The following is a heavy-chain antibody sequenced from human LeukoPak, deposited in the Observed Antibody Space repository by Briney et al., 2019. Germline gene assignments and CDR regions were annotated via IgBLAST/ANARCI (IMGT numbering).Heavy chain of an antibody. CDR1: GFTFSGYG. D-gene: IGHD3-10*01. CDR3: ARVGAKGGWYFDL. CDR2: ISSGGSYM. Sequence: GGSLRLSCAASGFTFSGYGMNWVRQAPGKGLEWVSSISSGGSYMYYADSLKGRFTVSRDNAKNSLYLQMNSLRAEDTAVYYCARVGAKGGWYFDLWGRGTLVTVSS. V-gene: IGHV3-21*01. J-gene: IGHJ2*01.